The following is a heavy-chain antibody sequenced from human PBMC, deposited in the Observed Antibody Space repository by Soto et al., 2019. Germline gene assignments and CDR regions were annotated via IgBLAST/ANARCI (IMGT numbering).Heavy chain of an antibody. J-gene: IGHJ4*02. CDR2: IYYSGST. V-gene: IGHV4-61*01. CDR3: ARDLGYSSSGFDY. CDR1: GGSVSSGSYY. D-gene: IGHD6-13*01. Sequence: PSETLSLTCTVSGGSVSSGSYYWSWIRQPPGKGLEWIGYIYYSGSTNYNPSLKSRVTISVDTSKNQFSLKLSSATAADTAVYYCARDLGYSSSGFDYWGQGTLVTVSS.